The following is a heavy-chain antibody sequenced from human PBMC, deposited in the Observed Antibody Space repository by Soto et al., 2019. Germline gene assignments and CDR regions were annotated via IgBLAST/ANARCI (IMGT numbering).Heavy chain of an antibody. CDR1: GGTFSSYA. CDR3: ARSQGSSTSLEIYYYYYYGMDV. V-gene: IGHV1-69*01. Sequence: QVQLVQSGAEVKKPGSSVKVSCKASGGTFSSYAISWVRQAPGQGLEWMGGFIPISGTANYAQKFQGRVTITADEYTSTAYMELSSLRSEDTAVYYCARSQGSSTSLEIYYYYYYGMDVWGQGTTVTVSS. D-gene: IGHD2-2*01. CDR2: FIPISGTA. J-gene: IGHJ6*02.